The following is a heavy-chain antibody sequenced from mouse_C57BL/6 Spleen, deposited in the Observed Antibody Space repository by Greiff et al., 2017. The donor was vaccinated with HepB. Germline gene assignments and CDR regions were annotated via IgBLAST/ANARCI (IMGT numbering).Heavy chain of an antibody. CDR3: TRADYYGSSGAY. Sequence: VQLQQSGAELVRPGASVTLSCKASGYTFTDYEMHWVKQTPVHGLEWIGAIDPETGGTAYNQKFKGKAILTADKSSSTAYMDLRSLTSEDSAVYYCTRADYYGSSGAYWGQGTLVTVSA. J-gene: IGHJ3*01. CDR1: GYTFTDYE. D-gene: IGHD1-1*01. V-gene: IGHV1-15*01. CDR2: IDPETGGT.